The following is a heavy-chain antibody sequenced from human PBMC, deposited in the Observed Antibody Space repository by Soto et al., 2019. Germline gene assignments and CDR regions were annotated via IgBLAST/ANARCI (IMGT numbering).Heavy chain of an antibody. V-gene: IGHV1-46*01. J-gene: IGHJ6*02. D-gene: IGHD6-19*01. CDR1: GYTFTSYY. CDR2: INPSGGST. CDR3: ATRGSGWGEVYHYGMDV. Sequence: ASVKVSCKASGYTFTSYYMHWVRQAPGQGLEWMGIINPSGGSTSYAQKFQGRVTMTRDTSTSTVYMELSSLRSEDTAVYYCATRGSGWGEVYHYGMDVWGQGTTVTVSS.